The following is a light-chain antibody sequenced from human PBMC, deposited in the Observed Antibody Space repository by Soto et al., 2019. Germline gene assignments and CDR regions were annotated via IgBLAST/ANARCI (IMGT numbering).Light chain of an antibody. V-gene: IGKV2-30*01. CDR3: MQGTHWPYT. CDR1: QSLEYKDGDTY. CDR2: KVS. J-gene: IGKJ2*01. Sequence: DAVMTQSPLSLPVTLGQPASISCRASQSLEYKDGDTYLNWFQQRPGQSPRRLIYKVSNRDSGVPDRFSGSASGTDFTLKISRVEAEDIGVYYCMQGTHWPYTFGQGTRLEIK.